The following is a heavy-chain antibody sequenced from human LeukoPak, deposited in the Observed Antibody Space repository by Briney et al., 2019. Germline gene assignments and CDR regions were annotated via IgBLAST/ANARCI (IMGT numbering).Heavy chain of an antibody. CDR3: ARGEAVAGIGAFDI. J-gene: IGHJ3*02. V-gene: IGHV1-18*01. CDR1: GYTFTSYG. Sequence: ASVKVSCKASGYTFTSYGISWVRQAPGQGLEWMGWISAYNGNTNYAQKLQGRVTMTTDTSTSTAYMELSRLRSDDTAVYYCARGEAVAGIGAFDIWGQGTMVTVSS. CDR2: ISAYNGNT. D-gene: IGHD6-19*01.